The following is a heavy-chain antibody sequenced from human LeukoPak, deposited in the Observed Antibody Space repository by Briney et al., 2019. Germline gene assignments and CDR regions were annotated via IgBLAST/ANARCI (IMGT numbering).Heavy chain of an antibody. D-gene: IGHD3-22*01. CDR1: GYTFTSYG. CDR2: ISAYNGNT. V-gene: IGHV1-18*01. CDR3: ARIYDSSGYLNYYYGMDV. J-gene: IGHJ6*02. Sequence: GASVKVSCKASGYTFTSYGISWVRQAPGQGPEWMGWISAYNGNTNYAQKLQGRVTMTTDTSTSTAYMELRSLRSDDTAVYYCARIYDSSGYLNYYYGMDVWGQGTTVTVSS.